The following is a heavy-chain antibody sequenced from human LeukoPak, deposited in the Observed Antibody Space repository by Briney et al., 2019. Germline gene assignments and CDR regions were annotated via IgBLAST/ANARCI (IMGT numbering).Heavy chain of an antibody. J-gene: IGHJ6*02. CDR3: AKDFISRGWSRYYYYYGMDV. CDR1: GFTFSSYA. Sequence: GGSLRLSCAASGFTFSSYAMHWVRQAPGKGLEWVAVISYDGSNKYYADSVKGRFTISRDNSKNTLYLQMNSLRAEDTALYYCAKDFISRGWSRYYYYYGMDVWGQGTTVTVSS. V-gene: IGHV3-30*01. D-gene: IGHD6-19*01. CDR2: ISYDGSNK.